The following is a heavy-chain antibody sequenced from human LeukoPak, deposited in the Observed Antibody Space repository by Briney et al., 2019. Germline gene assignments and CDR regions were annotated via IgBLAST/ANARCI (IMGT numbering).Heavy chain of an antibody. V-gene: IGHV3-23*01. CDR1: GFTSSSYA. CDR3: AKQSGSTVIHRYDY. Sequence: SGGSLRLSCAASGFTSSSYAMSWVRQAPGKGLEWVSAISGSGGSTYYADSVKGRFTISRDNSKNTLYLQMNSLRAEDTAVYYCAKQSGSTVIHRYDYWGQGTLVTVSS. CDR2: ISGSGGST. J-gene: IGHJ4*02. D-gene: IGHD2-21*01.